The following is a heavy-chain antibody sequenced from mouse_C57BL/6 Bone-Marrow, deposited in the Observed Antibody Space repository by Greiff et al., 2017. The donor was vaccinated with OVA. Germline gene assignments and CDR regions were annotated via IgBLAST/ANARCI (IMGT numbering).Heavy chain of an antibody. CDR1: GYTFTDYY. Sequence: LVESGPELVKPGASVKISCKASGYTFTDYYINWVKQRPGQGLEWIGWIYPGSGNTKYNEKFKGKATLTVDTSSSTAYMQLSSLTSEDSAVYFCARSGYYYGSSYAAMDYWGQGTSVTVSS. D-gene: IGHD1-1*01. CDR3: ARSGYYYGSSYAAMDY. V-gene: IGHV1-84*01. J-gene: IGHJ4*01. CDR2: IYPGSGNT.